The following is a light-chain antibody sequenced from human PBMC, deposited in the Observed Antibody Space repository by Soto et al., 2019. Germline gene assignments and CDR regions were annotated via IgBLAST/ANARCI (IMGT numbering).Light chain of an antibody. V-gene: IGLV2-8*01. CDR2: EVS. J-gene: IGLJ2*01. Sequence: QSALTQPPSASGSPGQSVTISCTGTSSDVGGYNYVSWYQQHPGKAPKLMIYEVSKRPSGVPDRFSGSKSGNTASLTVSGLQAEEEADDYCSSYAGSNKVVFGGGTKLPS. CDR3: SSYAGSNKVV. CDR1: SSDVGGYNY.